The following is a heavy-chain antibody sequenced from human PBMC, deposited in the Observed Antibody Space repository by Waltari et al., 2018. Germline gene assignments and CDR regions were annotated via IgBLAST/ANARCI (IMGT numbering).Heavy chain of an antibody. Sequence: QVQLVQSGAEVKKPGSSVKVSCKASGSTFSSYAISWVRQAPGQGLEWMGGSVPILDISNYAQKFQGRVTITADKSTSTAYMELSSLRSEDTAVYYCARPGSSGYGDVWGKGTTVTVSS. V-gene: IGHV1-69*10. CDR3: ARPGSSGYGDV. CDR1: GSTFSSYA. CDR2: SVPILDIS. D-gene: IGHD6-25*01. J-gene: IGHJ6*04.